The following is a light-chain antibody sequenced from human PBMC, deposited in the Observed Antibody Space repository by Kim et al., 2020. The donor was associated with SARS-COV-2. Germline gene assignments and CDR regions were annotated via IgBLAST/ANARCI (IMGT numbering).Light chain of an antibody. CDR1: HSISNY. CDR2: AAS. V-gene: IGKV1-39*01. CDR3: QQSYSAPYT. J-gene: IGKJ2*01. Sequence: SGSVGVMVNLTCRASHSISNYLNWYQQKPGKAPNLLFYAASTLHTGVPSRFSGSGSGTDFTLTISSLQPEDFATYYCQQSYSAPYTFGQGTELEIK.